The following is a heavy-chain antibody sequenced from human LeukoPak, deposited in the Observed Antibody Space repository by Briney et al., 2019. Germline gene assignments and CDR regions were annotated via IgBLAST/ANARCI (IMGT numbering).Heavy chain of an antibody. Sequence: ASVKVSCNASGYTFTSYGISWVRQTPGQGLEWMGWISAYNGNTNYAQKLQGRVTMTTDTSTSTAYMELRSLRSDDTAVYYCARGDFYGSGSYYDGNDAFDIWGQGTMVTVSS. V-gene: IGHV1-18*01. D-gene: IGHD3-10*01. CDR3: ARGDFYGSGSYYDGNDAFDI. CDR1: GYTFTSYG. CDR2: ISAYNGNT. J-gene: IGHJ3*02.